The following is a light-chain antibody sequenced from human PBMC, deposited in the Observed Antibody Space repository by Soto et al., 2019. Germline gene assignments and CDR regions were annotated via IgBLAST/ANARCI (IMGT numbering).Light chain of an antibody. CDR2: ANS. Sequence: QSVLTQPPSVSGAPGQRVTISCTGSSSNIGAGYDVHWYQQLPGTAPKLLIYANSNRPSGVPDRFSGSKSGTSASLAITGLQAEDGADYYCQSYDTSPHVVFGGVTQLTVL. CDR3: QSYDTSPHVV. V-gene: IGLV1-40*01. CDR1: SSNIGAGYD. J-gene: IGLJ2*01.